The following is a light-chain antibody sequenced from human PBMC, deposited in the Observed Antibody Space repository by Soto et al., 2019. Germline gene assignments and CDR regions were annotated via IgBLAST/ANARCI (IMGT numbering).Light chain of an antibody. CDR3: QQYHIWPSWT. J-gene: IGKJ1*01. CDR1: QSVSLS. Sequence: EIVMTQSPATLSVSLGDSATLSCRARQSVSLSLAWYQMRRGQPPRLLIYAASTRATDIPARCSGSGSWTDVTLPISSLQSEDFAVYFCQQYHIWPSWTFGQGTKVELK. V-gene: IGKV3-15*01. CDR2: AAS.